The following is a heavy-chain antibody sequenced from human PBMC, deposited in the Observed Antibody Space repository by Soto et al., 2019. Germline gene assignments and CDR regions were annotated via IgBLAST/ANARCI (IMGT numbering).Heavy chain of an antibody. D-gene: IGHD2-2*01. V-gene: IGHV4-31*03. J-gene: IGHJ4*02. Sequence: QVQLQESGPGLVKPSQTLSLTCTVSGGSISSGGYYWSWIRQHPGKGLEWIGYIYYSGSTYYNPYLKSRVTISVDTSKNQFSLKLSSVTAANTAVYYCARDLGYCSSTSCYAYYFDYWGQGTLVTVSS. CDR1: GGSISSGGYY. CDR3: ARDLGYCSSTSCYAYYFDY. CDR2: IYYSGST.